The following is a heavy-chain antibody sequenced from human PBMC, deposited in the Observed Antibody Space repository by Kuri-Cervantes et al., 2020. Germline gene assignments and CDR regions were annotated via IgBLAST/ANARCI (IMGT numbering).Heavy chain of an antibody. D-gene: IGHD3-10*01. J-gene: IGHJ1*01. Sequence: ASVKVSCKASGYTSTSYDINWVRQATGQGLEWMGWINPNSGGTNYAQKFQGRVTMTRDTSISTAYMELSRLRSDDTAVYYCARLGLNMVRGVILYFQHWGQGTLVTVSS. V-gene: IGHV1-2*02. CDR3: ARLGLNMVRGVILYFQH. CDR2: INPNSGGT. CDR1: GYTSTSYD.